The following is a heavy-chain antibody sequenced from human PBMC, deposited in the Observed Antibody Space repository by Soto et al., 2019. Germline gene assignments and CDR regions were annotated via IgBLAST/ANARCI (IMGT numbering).Heavy chain of an antibody. CDR2: ISSSGTI. D-gene: IGHD5-12*01. CDR3: TKEKSVMYSGYDAFDI. CDR1: GFAFSRYE. Sequence: AGGSLRLSGAASGFAFSRYEMDWVREAPGKGLEWVAYISSSGTILYGDSVKGRFTISRDNADNSLYLQMNSLRAEDTAVYYCTKEKSVMYSGYDAFDIWGRGTMVTVSS. V-gene: IGHV3-48*03. J-gene: IGHJ3*02.